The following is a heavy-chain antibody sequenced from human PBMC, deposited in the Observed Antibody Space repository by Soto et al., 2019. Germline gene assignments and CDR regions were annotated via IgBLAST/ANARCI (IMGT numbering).Heavy chain of an antibody. V-gene: IGHV3-74*01. CDR1: GFTFSSYW. J-gene: IGHJ4*02. CDR3: ARGGSSIWFRGFDY. D-gene: IGHD6-13*01. CDR2: IKSDGSST. Sequence: PGGSLRLSCAASGFTFSSYWMHWVRQAPGKGLVWVSRIKSDGSSTDYADSVKGRFTISIDNAKSTLYLQMNGLRAEDTAVYYCARGGSSIWFRGFDYWGQGNPVTVSS.